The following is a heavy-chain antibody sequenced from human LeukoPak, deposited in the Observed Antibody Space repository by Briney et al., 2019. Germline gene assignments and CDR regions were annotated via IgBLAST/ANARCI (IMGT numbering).Heavy chain of an antibody. Sequence: KPGGSLRLSCAASGFTFSTYRMNWVRQAPGKGLEWVSSISSSNNYIYYADSVKGRFTISRDNAKNSLYLQMSSLRAEDTALYYCASEIPNLRYCTSSSCDYWGQGTLVTVSS. J-gene: IGHJ4*02. CDR1: GFTFSTYR. CDR3: ASEIPNLRYCTSSSCDY. D-gene: IGHD2-2*01. V-gene: IGHV3-21*01. CDR2: ISSSNNYI.